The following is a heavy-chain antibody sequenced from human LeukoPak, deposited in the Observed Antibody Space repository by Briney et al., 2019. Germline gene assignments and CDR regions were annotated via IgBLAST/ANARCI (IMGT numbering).Heavy chain of an antibody. Sequence: GGSMTLSCAASGFTFSSYWMHWVRHAPGKGLVWVSRINSDGSSTSYADSVKGRFTLSRDNAKHTLYLQMNSLRAEDTAVYYCMYYYDSSGYPNDYWGQGTLVTVSS. CDR3: MYYYDSSGYPNDY. D-gene: IGHD3-22*01. J-gene: IGHJ4*02. CDR2: INSDGSST. V-gene: IGHV3-74*01. CDR1: GFTFSSYW.